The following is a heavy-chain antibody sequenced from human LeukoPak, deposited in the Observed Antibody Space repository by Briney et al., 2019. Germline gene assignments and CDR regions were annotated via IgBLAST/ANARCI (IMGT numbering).Heavy chain of an antibody. D-gene: IGHD6-19*01. CDR3: AKDPMIAVAGTFGFKNRNYYYYGMDV. Sequence: GGSLRLSCAVSGFTVSSTSMTWVRQAPGKGLEWVAFIRYDGSNKYYADSVKGRFTISRDNSKNTLYLQMNSLRAEDTAVYYCAKDPMIAVAGTFGFKNRNYYYYGMDVWGQGTTVTVSS. CDR2: IRYDGSNK. CDR1: GFTVSSTS. V-gene: IGHV3-30*02. J-gene: IGHJ6*02.